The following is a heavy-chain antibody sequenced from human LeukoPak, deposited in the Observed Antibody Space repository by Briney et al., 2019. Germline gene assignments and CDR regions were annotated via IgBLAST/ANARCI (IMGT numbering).Heavy chain of an antibody. CDR1: GGSIRSYY. Sequence: SETLSLTCTVSGGSIRSYYWSWIRQPPGKGLQWIGDIYYSGITNYNPSLRSRVTISVDTSKDHFSLIMTSVIAADTAMYYCARAQTINWNYVHAFDVWAQGTMVTVSS. V-gene: IGHV4-59*01. CDR3: ARAQTINWNYVHAFDV. D-gene: IGHD1-7*01. CDR2: IYYSGIT. J-gene: IGHJ3*01.